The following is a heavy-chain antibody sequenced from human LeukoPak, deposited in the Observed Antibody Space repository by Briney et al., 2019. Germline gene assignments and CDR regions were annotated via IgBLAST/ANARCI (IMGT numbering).Heavy chain of an antibody. V-gene: IGHV4-61*02. CDR3: ATFMVRGVDGSDAFDI. CDR1: GGSISSGSYY. Sequence: SQTLSLTCTVSGGSISSGSYYWSWIRQPAGKGLEWIVRIYTSGSTNYNPSLKSRVTISVDTSKNQFSLKLSSVTAADTAVYYCATFMVRGVDGSDAFDIWGQGTMVTVSS. J-gene: IGHJ3*02. CDR2: IYTSGST. D-gene: IGHD3-10*01.